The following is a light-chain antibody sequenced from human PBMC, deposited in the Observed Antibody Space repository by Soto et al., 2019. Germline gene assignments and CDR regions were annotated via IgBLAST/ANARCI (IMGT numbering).Light chain of an antibody. CDR2: GAS. CDR1: QSVSSD. J-gene: IGKJ4*01. V-gene: IGKV3-15*01. CDR3: QQYNNWPLT. Sequence: EIVMTQSPATLSVSPGERATLSCRASQSVSSDLAWYEQKPGQAPRLLIYGASTRATGIPARFSGSGSGTEFTLTISSLQSEDFAVYYCQQYNNWPLTFGGGTQGEIK.